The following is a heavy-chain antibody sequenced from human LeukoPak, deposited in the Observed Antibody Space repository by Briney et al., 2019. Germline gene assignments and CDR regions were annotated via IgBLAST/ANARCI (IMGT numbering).Heavy chain of an antibody. Sequence: PGGSLRLSCAASGFTVSSNYMSWVRQAPGKGLEWVSAISGSDGSTWYADSVKGRFTISRDTSKNTVYLQMNSLRAEDTALYYCAKDGVAADYVRRNSYYVDCWGQGTLVTVSS. D-gene: IGHD6-13*01. CDR1: GFTVSSNY. J-gene: IGHJ4*02. V-gene: IGHV3-23*01. CDR2: ISGSDGST. CDR3: AKDGVAADYVRRNSYYVDC.